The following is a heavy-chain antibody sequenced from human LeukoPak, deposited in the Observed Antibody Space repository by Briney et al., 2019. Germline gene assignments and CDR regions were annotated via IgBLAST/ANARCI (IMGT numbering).Heavy chain of an antibody. Sequence: GGSLRLSCAASGFTFSSYGMHWVRQAPGKGLEWVAVISYDGSNKYYADSVKGRFTISRDNSKNTLYLQMNSLRAEDTAVYYCAKDLWGYYYDSSGPSANWFDPWGQGTLVTVSS. V-gene: IGHV3-30*18. CDR2: ISYDGSNK. J-gene: IGHJ5*02. CDR1: GFTFSSYG. CDR3: AKDLWGYYYDSSGPSANWFDP. D-gene: IGHD3-22*01.